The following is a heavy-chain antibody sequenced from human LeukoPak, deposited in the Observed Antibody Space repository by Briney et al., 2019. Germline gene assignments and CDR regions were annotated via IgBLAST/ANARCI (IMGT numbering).Heavy chain of an antibody. CDR3: AKPQRYSNYALDY. CDR1: GGSISGSSYY. D-gene: IGHD4-11*01. CDR2: IYYSGST. Sequence: TSETLSLTCTVSGGSISGSSYYWGWIRQPPGKGLEWIGSIYYSGSTYYKPSLKSRVTMSVDTSKNQFSLKLSSVTAADTAVYYCAKPQRYSNYALDYWGQGTLVTVPS. J-gene: IGHJ4*02. V-gene: IGHV4-39*01.